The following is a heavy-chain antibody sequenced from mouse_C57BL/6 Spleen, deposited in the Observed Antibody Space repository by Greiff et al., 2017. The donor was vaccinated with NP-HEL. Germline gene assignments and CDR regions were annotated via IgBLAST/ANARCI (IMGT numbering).Heavy chain of an antibody. CDR1: GYTFTDYY. J-gene: IGHJ1*03. Sequence: EVQLQQSGPELVKPGASVKISCKASGYTFTDYYMNWVKQSHGKSLEWIGDINPNNGGTSYIQKFKGKATLTVDKSSSTAYMELRSLTSEDSAVYYCARSSITTGLDFDVWGTGTTVTVSS. V-gene: IGHV1-26*01. CDR2: INPNNGGT. D-gene: IGHD1-1*01. CDR3: ARSSITTGLDFDV.